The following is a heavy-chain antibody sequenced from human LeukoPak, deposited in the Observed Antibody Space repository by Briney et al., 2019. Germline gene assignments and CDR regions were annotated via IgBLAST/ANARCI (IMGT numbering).Heavy chain of an antibody. J-gene: IGHJ3*02. Sequence: GGSLRLSCAASGFTVSSNEMSWVRQAPGEGLEWVSSISGGSTYYADSRKGRFIISRDNSKNTLHLQMNSLRAEDTAVYYCAKDRSMVGIAVAGRAAFDIWGQGTMVTVSS. CDR1: GFTVSSNE. D-gene: IGHD6-19*01. CDR3: AKDRSMVGIAVAGRAAFDI. CDR2: ISGGST. V-gene: IGHV3-38-3*01.